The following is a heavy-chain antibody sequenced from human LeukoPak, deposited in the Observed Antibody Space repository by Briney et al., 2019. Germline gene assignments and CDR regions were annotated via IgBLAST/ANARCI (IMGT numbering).Heavy chain of an antibody. D-gene: IGHD1-7*01. CDR1: GFTFSSYG. J-gene: IGHJ4*02. Sequence: GGSLRLSCAASGFTFSSYGMHWVRQAPGKVLEWVAFIRYDGSNKYYADSVKGRFTISRDNSKNTLYLQMNSLRAEGTAVYYCAKEGNFDSGNFDYWGQGTLVTVSS. V-gene: IGHV3-30*02. CDR2: IRYDGSNK. CDR3: AKEGNFDSGNFDY.